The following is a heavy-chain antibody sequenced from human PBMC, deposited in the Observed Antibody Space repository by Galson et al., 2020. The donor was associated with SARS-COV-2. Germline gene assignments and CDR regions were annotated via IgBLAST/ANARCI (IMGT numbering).Heavy chain of an antibody. D-gene: IGHD2-15*01. CDR1: GFTFSNYG. Sequence: TGGSLRLSCVASGFTFSNYGMHWVRQAPGRGLEWVAVISYDGSNKNYADSVRGRLTIFRDNSKNTLYAQMNSLKTEDTAVYYCAKDRRGFLVRAHSPDSWGQGTLVTVSS. CDR3: AKDRRGFLVRAHSPDS. CDR2: ISYDGSNK. J-gene: IGHJ4*02. V-gene: IGHV3-30*18.